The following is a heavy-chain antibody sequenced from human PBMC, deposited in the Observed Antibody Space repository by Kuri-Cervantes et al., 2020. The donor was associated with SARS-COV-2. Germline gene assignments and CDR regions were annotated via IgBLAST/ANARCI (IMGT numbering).Heavy chain of an antibody. Sequence: GESLKISCEVSGFLFSASAIHWVRQASGKGLEWVGRIRGKANNYATAYVASVKGRFTISRDDSKNTLYLQMNSLKTEDTAVYYCTTLIDYWGQGTLVTVSS. CDR1: GFLFSASA. V-gene: IGHV3-73*01. CDR2: IRGKANNYAT. CDR3: TTLIDY. J-gene: IGHJ4*02.